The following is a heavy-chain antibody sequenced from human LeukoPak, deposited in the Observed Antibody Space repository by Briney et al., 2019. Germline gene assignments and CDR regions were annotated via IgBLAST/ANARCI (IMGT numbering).Heavy chain of an antibody. D-gene: IGHD6-19*01. CDR1: GGSISSYY. CDR3: ARGGIAVAGKVFDY. Sequence: SETLSLTCTVSGGSISSYYWSWIRQPPGKGLEWIAYIYYSGSTDYNPSLKSRVTISVDKSKNQFSLKLSSVTAADTAVYYCARGGIAVAGKVFDYWGQGTLVTVSS. CDR2: IYYSGST. J-gene: IGHJ4*02. V-gene: IGHV4-59*01.